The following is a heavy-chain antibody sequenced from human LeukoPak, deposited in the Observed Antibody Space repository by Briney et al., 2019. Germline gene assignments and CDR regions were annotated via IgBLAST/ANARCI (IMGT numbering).Heavy chain of an antibody. CDR1: GGSISSYY. D-gene: IGHD5-18*01. Sequence: SETLSLTCTVSGGSISSYYWSWIRQPPGKGLEWIGYIYYDGSTNYNPSLRGRVTISVDTPKNQFSLKLSSVTAAETAVYYCAREGRYRYGYNEYHLYMDIWGKGTTVTVSS. CDR3: AREGRYRYGYNEYHLYMDI. CDR2: IYYDGST. J-gene: IGHJ6*03. V-gene: IGHV4-59*12.